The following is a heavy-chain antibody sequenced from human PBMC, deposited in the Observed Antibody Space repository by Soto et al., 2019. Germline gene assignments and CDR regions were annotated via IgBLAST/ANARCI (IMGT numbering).Heavy chain of an antibody. CDR2: ISGSGGST. CDR3: VRDGLDYYDTERLYFDN. Sequence: EMQLLESGGGLVQPGGSLRLSCAASGFTFSSFAMSWVRQAPGKGLDWVSAISGSGGSTYSADSVKGRFTISRDNSKNTLYLQMNSLRAEDTATYYCVRDGLDYYDTERLYFDNWGQGTLVTVSS. V-gene: IGHV3-23*01. D-gene: IGHD3-22*01. CDR1: GFTFSSFA. J-gene: IGHJ4*02.